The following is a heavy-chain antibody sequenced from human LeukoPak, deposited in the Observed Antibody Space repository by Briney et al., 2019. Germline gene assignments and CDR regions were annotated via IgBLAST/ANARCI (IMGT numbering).Heavy chain of an antibody. V-gene: IGHV3-9*01. CDR1: GFTFDDYA. J-gene: IGHJ4*02. CDR3: AKAGIAVAGTDVYFDY. D-gene: IGHD6-19*01. CDR2: ISWNSGSI. Sequence: GRSLRLSCAASGFTFDDYAMHWVRQAPGKSLEWVSGISWNSGSIGYADSVKGRFTISRDNAKNSLYLQMNSLRAEDTALYYCAKAGIAVAGTDVYFDYWGQGTLVTVSS.